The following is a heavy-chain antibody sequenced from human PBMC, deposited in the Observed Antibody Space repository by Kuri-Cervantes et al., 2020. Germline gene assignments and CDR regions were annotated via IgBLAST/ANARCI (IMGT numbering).Heavy chain of an antibody. CDR1: GYTFTGYY. CDR2: INPNSGGT. J-gene: IGHJ4*02. Sequence: ASVKVSCKASGYTFTGYYMHWVRQAPGQGLEWMGWINPNSGGTNYAQKFQGWVTMTRDTSISTAYMELSSLRSEDTAVYYRARVFTMVRGVIAPIGYWGQGTLVTVSS. D-gene: IGHD3-10*01. CDR3: ARVFTMVRGVIAPIGY. V-gene: IGHV1-2*04.